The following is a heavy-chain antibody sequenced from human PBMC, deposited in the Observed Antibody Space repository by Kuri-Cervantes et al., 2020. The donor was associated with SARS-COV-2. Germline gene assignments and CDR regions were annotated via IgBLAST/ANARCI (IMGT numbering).Heavy chain of an antibody. J-gene: IGHJ6*02. CDR2: ISGSGGST. CDR1: GFTFSSYG. V-gene: IGHV3-23*01. CDR3: AKGEYQLLYGGISGYYYGMDV. Sequence: GESLKISCAASGFTFSSYGMHWVRQAPGKGLEWVSAISGSGGSTYYADSVKGRFTISRDNSKNTLYLQMNSLRAEDTAVYYCAKGEYQLLYGGISGYYYGMDVWGQGTTVTVSS. D-gene: IGHD2-2*02.